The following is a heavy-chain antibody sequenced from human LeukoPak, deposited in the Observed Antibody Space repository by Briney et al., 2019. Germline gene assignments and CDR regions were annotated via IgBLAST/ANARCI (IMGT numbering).Heavy chain of an antibody. D-gene: IGHD3-10*01. CDR2: IRPDGRET. J-gene: IGHJ4*02. CDR3: GRDVVLGSGSVDY. CDR1: GFTFTNHW. V-gene: IGHV3-74*01. Sequence: PGGSLRLSCAASGFTFTNHWMHWVRQAPGKGLVWVSRIRPDGRETNHADSVKGRFTISRDNAKNTLYLQMNSLGAEDTAVYYCGRDVVLGSGSVDYRGQGVLVTVSS.